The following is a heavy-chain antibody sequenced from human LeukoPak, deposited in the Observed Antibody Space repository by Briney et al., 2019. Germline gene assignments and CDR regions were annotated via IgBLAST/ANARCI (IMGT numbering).Heavy chain of an antibody. CDR1: GFTFSSYA. V-gene: IGHV3-23*01. Sequence: PGGSLRLSCAASGFTFSSYATSWVRQAPGKGLEWVSAISGSGGSTYYADSVKGRFSISRDNSKNTLYLQMNSLRAEDTAVYYCAKGGIYGYYFDYWGQGTLVTVSS. CDR2: ISGSGGST. J-gene: IGHJ4*02. CDR3: AKGGIYGYYFDY. D-gene: IGHD5-12*01.